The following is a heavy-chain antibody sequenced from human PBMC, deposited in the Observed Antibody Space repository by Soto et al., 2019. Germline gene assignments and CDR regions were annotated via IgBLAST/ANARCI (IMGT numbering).Heavy chain of an antibody. CDR2: IKNDGSSK. J-gene: IGHJ6*02. CDR1: GLTFSSYW. V-gene: IGHV3-74*01. Sequence: EVQLVESGGGVVQPGGSLRLSCAASGLTFSSYWMHWVRQAPGKGLVWVSRIKNDGSSKSYADSVNGRFTIARDNTKNKKYLQMNSLSAEDTAVYYCAREVGAEMAATTKPHYHYGIDVWGQGTTVTVSS. CDR3: AREVGAEMAATTKPHYHYGIDV. D-gene: IGHD1-7*01.